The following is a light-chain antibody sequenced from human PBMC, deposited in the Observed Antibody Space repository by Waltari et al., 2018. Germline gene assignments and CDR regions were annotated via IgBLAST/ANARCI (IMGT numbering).Light chain of an antibody. CDR1: HNILDSSNNKHH. CDR3: QQYYTTPFT. Sequence: EIVLTQSPDSLAVSLGERATINCKSSHNILDSSNNKHHLAWYRQRPGQPPQVVIYWAFSRESGVPDRFTGSGSGTDFTLTISSLQADDVAVYYCQQYYTTPFTFGQGTKLEIK. V-gene: IGKV4-1*01. CDR2: WAF. J-gene: IGKJ2*01.